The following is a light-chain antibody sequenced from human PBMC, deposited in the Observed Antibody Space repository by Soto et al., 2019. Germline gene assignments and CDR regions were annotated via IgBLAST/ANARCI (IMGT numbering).Light chain of an antibody. Sequence: IVLAQSPGTLSLSPGERATLSCRATQTVSSNYLAWYQQKPGQAPRLLIYGVSSRATGVPVSFSGSGSGTDFTLTISRLEPEDFAVYYCQQYVSAPITFGQGTRLEI. V-gene: IGKV3-20*01. CDR3: QQYVSAPIT. CDR2: GVS. CDR1: QTVSSNY. J-gene: IGKJ5*01.